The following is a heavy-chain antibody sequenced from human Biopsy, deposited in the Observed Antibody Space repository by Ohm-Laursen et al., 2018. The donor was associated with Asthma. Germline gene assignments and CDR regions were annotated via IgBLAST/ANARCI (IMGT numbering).Heavy chain of an antibody. J-gene: IGHJ4*02. CDR2: IYSGGTS. D-gene: IGHD3-22*01. CDR1: GFNFTTYA. CDR3: ARGDSSNWSHYYFDY. Sequence: SLRLSCSASGFNFTTYAIAWVRQAPGKGLEWVSVIYSGGTSHTADSVRGRFTISRDYSKNTLYLQMHSLRAEDTAVYYCARGDSSNWSHYYFDYWDQGTLVTVSS. V-gene: IGHV3-53*01.